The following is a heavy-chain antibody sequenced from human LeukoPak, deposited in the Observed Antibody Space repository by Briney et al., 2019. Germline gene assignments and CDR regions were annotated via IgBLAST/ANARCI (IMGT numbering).Heavy chain of an antibody. D-gene: IGHD6-13*01. Sequence: GASVKVSCKASGYTFTGYYMHWVRQAPGQGLEWMGWINPNSGGTNYAQKFQGRVTMTRDTSISTAYMELSRLRSDDTAVYYRAGRIAAAGPNFDYWGQGTLVTVSS. CDR1: GYTFTGYY. V-gene: IGHV1-2*02. CDR3: AGRIAAAGPNFDY. J-gene: IGHJ4*02. CDR2: INPNSGGT.